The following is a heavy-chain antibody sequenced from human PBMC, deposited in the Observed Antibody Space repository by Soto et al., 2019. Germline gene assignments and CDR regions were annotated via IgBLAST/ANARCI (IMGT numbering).Heavy chain of an antibody. D-gene: IGHD7-27*01. CDR1: GFILSDCA. CDR3: ARDLSWGSNWYYYMDV. Sequence: EVQLVESGGGLVQPGGSLRLSCATSGFILSDCAMNWVRQAPGKGLEWVSYISSSSSVIDYADSVKGRFTVSRDNARNSLYLQMNRLRAEATAVYYCARDLSWGSNWYYYMDVWGKGTTVTVSS. J-gene: IGHJ6*03. V-gene: IGHV3-48*01. CDR2: ISSSSSVI.